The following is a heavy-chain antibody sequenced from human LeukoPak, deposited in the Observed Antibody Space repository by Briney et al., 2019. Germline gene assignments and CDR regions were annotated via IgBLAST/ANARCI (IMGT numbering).Heavy chain of an antibody. CDR3: AKDLHSSGWYYLDY. V-gene: IGHV3-48*03. Sequence: GGSLRLSCAASGFTFSSYEMNWVRQAPGKGLEWVSYISSSGSTIYYADSVKGRFTISRDNAKNSLYLQMNSLRAEDTALYYCAKDLHSSGWYYLDYWGQGTLVTVSS. CDR2: ISSSGSTI. J-gene: IGHJ4*02. CDR1: GFTFSSYE. D-gene: IGHD6-19*01.